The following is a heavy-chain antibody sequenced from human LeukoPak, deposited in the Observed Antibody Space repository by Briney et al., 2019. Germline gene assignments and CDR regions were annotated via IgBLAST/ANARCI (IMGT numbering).Heavy chain of an antibody. Sequence: PSETLSLTCTVSGGSISSYYWSWIRQPPGKGLEWIGYIYYSGSTNYNPSLKSRVTISVDTSKNQFSLKLRSVTAADTAVYYCARLSAAAVDYWGQGTLVTVSS. CDR2: IYYSGST. CDR1: GGSISSYY. J-gene: IGHJ4*02. D-gene: IGHD6-13*01. CDR3: ARLSAAAVDY. V-gene: IGHV4-59*01.